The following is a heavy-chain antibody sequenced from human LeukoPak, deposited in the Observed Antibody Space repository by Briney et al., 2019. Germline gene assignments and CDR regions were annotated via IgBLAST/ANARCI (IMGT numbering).Heavy chain of an antibody. J-gene: IGHJ4*02. D-gene: IGHD3-10*01. V-gene: IGHV3-23*01. Sequence: GGSLRLSCAASGFTFSSHGMSWVRQAPGKGLEWVSTISGSGDNTYYADSVKGRFTISRDNSKNTLYLQMNSLRAEDTAVYYCAKVTYGSGTYGAFDYWGEGTLVTVSS. CDR2: ISGSGDNT. CDR3: AKVTYGSGTYGAFDY. CDR1: GFTFSSHG.